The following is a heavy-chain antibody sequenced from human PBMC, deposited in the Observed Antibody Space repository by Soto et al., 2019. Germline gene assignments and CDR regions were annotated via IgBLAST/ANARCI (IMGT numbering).Heavy chain of an antibody. CDR3: ARATAPGGFSWFDP. CDR1: GYNLGSYA. Sequence: GGSLRLSCVASGYNLGSYAMMWVRQAPEKGLEWISTIGGGGIGSYYADSVKGRFTISRDNSKNTLYLQMNSLRAEDTAVYYCARATAPGGFSWFDPWGQGTLVTVSS. J-gene: IGHJ5*02. CDR2: IGGGGIGS. V-gene: IGHV3-23*01. D-gene: IGHD3-16*01.